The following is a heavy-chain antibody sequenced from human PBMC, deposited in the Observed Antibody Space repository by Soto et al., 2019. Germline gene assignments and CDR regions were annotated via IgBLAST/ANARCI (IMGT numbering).Heavy chain of an antibody. CDR1: GGTFSSYA. CDR3: AQSPPNMTPDCMDV. J-gene: IGHJ6*04. Sequence: QVQLVQSGAEGKKPGSSVKVSCKASGGTFSSYAISWVRQAPGQGLEWMGGFIAIFGRANDAQKFQGRVTMTADESTSTASMERSSLRSEDTAVYYGAQSPPNMTPDCMDVWGKGTTVTVSS. CDR2: FIAIFGRA. V-gene: IGHV1-69*01. D-gene: IGHD3-16*01.